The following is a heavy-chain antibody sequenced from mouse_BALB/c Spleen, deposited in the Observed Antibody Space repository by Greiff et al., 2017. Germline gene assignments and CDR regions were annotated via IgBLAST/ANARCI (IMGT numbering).Heavy chain of an antibody. J-gene: IGHJ4*01. Sequence: QVQLKQSAAELARPGASVKMSCKASGYTFTSYTMHWVKQRPGQGLEWIGYINPSSGYTEYNQKFKDKTTLTADKSSSTAYMQLSSLTSEDSAVYYCARSYGNYDYAMDYWGQGTSVTVSS. CDR1: GYTFTSYT. CDR3: ARSYGNYDYAMDY. CDR2: INPSSGYT. V-gene: IGHV1-4*02. D-gene: IGHD2-10*02.